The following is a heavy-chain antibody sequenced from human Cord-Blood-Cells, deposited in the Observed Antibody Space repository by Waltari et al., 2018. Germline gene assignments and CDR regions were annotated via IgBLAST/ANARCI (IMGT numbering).Heavy chain of an antibody. CDR1: GFTFSSYA. J-gene: IGHJ4*02. D-gene: IGHD1-1*01. Sequence: QVQLVESGGGVVQPGRSLRLSWAASGFTFSSYAMHWVRQAPGKGLEWVAVISYDGSNKYYADSVKGRFTISRDNSKNTLYLQMNSLRAEDTAVYYCATETGTTAFDYWGQGTLVTVSS. V-gene: IGHV3-30-3*01. CDR2: ISYDGSNK. CDR3: ATETGTTAFDY.